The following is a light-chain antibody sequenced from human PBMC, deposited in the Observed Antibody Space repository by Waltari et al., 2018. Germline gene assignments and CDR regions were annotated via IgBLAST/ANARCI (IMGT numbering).Light chain of an antibody. V-gene: IGLV2-23*01. CDR2: ADN. CDR1: SSDVGNYNL. J-gene: IGLJ3*02. Sequence: QSALTQPASVSGSPGQSITISCTGTSSDVGNYNLVSWYQQYPGKAPKVMIYADNRRPSGVSDRCSGSKSGNTASLTISGVQAEDEADYYCCSYAGRYTWVFGGGTKLTVL. CDR3: CSYAGRYTWV.